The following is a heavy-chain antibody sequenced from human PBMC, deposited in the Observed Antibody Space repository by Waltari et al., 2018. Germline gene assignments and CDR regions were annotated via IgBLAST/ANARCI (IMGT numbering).Heavy chain of an antibody. J-gene: IGHJ4*02. Sequence: QVQLVQSGAEVKKPGASVKVSCTASGYTFTGYYLHWVRQAPGQGLEWMGRSNPNSGGTNYAQKFQGRVTMTRDTSIRTAYMELSRLRSDDTAVYYCARDYYGSGSYPYWGQGTLVTVSS. V-gene: IGHV1-2*06. CDR2: SNPNSGGT. CDR1: GYTFTGYY. D-gene: IGHD3-10*01. CDR3: ARDYYGSGSYPY.